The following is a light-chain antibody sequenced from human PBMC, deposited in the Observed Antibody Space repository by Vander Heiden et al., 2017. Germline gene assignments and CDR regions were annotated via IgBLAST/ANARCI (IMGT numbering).Light chain of an antibody. CDR3: CSDVRSNRVL. V-gene: IGLV2-23*01. CDR2: EDS. CDR1: SSDVGNNYL. Sequence: QSALTQPASVSGSPGQAITISCTGNSSDVGNNYLVSWYQHFPGRPPKLMIYEDSKRPTWISPRFSGSKSGNTASLTISGLQPDDEADYFCCSDVRSNRVLFGGGTRLTVL. J-gene: IGLJ2*01.